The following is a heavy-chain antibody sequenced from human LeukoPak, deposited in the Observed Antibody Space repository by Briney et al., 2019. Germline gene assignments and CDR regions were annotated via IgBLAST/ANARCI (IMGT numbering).Heavy chain of an antibody. CDR3: ARGVSVWGSSWRVPYYFDY. CDR2: INHSGST. Sequence: SATMSLTCAVYGGSFSGYYWSWIRQPPGKVLEWIGEINHSGSTNYTPSLKGRFTISVDTAKNQFYLKLSSVTAEDTAVYYCARGVSVWGSSWRVPYYFDYWGQATLVTVSS. CDR1: GGSFSGYY. D-gene: IGHD6-13*01. J-gene: IGHJ4*02. V-gene: IGHV4-34*01.